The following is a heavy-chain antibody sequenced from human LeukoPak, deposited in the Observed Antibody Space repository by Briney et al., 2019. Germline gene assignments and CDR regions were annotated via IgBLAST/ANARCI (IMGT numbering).Heavy chain of an antibody. V-gene: IGHV2-5*02. D-gene: IGHD3-16*01. Sequence: KESGPTLVKPTQTLTLTCTFSGFSLSTSGVGVGWIRQPPGKALEWLALIYWDDDKRYSPSLKSRLTITKDTSKNQVVLTMTNMDPVDTATYYCAHRVVWGLKRPNNYFDYWGQGTLVTVSS. CDR3: AHRVVWGLKRPNNYFDY. CDR1: GFSLSTSGVG. J-gene: IGHJ4*02. CDR2: IYWDDDK.